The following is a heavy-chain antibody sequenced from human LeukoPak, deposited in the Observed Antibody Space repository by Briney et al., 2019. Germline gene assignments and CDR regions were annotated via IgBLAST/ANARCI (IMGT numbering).Heavy chain of an antibody. Sequence: GGSLRLSCAASGFTFSTYAMTWVRQAPGKRLEWVSAISGSGSSTYYVDSVKGRFTISRDNSKNMVHLQMNSLRAEDTAVYYCAKDLIVAGTNDYWGQGTLVTVSS. V-gene: IGHV3-23*01. CDR1: GFTFSTYA. CDR3: AKDLIVAGTNDY. CDR2: ISGSGSST. J-gene: IGHJ4*02. D-gene: IGHD6-19*01.